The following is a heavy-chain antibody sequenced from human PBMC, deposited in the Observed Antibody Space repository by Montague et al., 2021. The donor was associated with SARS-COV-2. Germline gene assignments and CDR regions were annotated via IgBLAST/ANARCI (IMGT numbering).Heavy chain of an antibody. D-gene: IGHD6-19*01. CDR2: IYYSGST. CDR3: ARGSGWMGNAFDI. Sequence: SETLSLTCTVSGGSISSYYWSWIRQPPGKGLEWIGYIYYSGSTNYNPSLKSRVTISVDTSKNPFSLKPSSVTAADTAVYYCARGSGWMGNAFDIWGQGTMVTVSS. CDR1: GGSISSYY. V-gene: IGHV4-59*01. J-gene: IGHJ3*02.